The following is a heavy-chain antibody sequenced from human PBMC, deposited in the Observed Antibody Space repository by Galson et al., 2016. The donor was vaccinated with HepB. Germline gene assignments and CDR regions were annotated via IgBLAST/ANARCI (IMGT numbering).Heavy chain of an antibody. CDR2: IYPGDSDT. CDR3: ARAPERDGYIDIDY. V-gene: IGHV5-51*01. CDR1: GYSFTSYW. D-gene: IGHD5-24*01. J-gene: IGHJ4*02. Sequence: QSGAEVKKPGESLKISCKGSGYSFTSYWIGWVLQMLGKGLEWMGIIYPGDSDTRYSPSFQGQVTFSADKSTTTAYLPWSSLKASDTAMYYCARAPERDGYIDIDYWGRGTLVTVSS.